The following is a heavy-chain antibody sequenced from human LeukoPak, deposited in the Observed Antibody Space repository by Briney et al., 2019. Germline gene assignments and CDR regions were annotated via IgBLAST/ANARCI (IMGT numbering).Heavy chain of an antibody. CDR2: IGNTGSTT. CDR1: GGSISSSN. Sequence: ETLSLTCAVSGGSISSSNWWSWVRQPPGKGLEWISYIGNTGSTTYYADSVRGRFTISRDNAKNSLYLQMNSLRAEDTALYYCARDLSDNYTIDYWGQGTLVTVSS. V-gene: IGHV3-48*01. CDR3: ARDLSDNYTIDY. D-gene: IGHD4-11*01. J-gene: IGHJ4*02.